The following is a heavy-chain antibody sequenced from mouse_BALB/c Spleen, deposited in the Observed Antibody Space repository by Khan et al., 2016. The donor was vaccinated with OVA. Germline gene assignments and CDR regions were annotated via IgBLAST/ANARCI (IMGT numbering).Heavy chain of an antibody. J-gene: IGHJ1*01. CDR2: IWSDGHT. D-gene: IGHD2-1*01. V-gene: IGHV2-6-1*01. CDR1: GFSLTSYG. CDR3: AIHGYYGNYGPYFDV. Sequence: QVRLKESGPGLVAPSQSLSITCTISGFSLTSYGVHWVRQPPGKGLEWLVVIWSDGHTTYNSALKSRLSISKDNSKSQVFLKMNSLQTDDTAMYYCAIHGYYGNYGPYFDVWGAGTTVTVSS.